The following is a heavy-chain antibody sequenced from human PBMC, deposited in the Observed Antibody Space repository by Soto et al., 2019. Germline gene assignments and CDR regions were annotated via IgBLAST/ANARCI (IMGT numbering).Heavy chain of an antibody. J-gene: IGHJ4*02. D-gene: IGHD3-10*01. CDR2: ISAYNGNT. V-gene: IGHV1-18*01. CDR1: GYTYTNFG. CDR3: AVLWFGEPARFDY. Sequence: ASVKVSCKASGYTYTNFGISWVRQAPGQGLEWMGWISAYNGNTNYAQKFRGRVTMTTDTSTSTAYMEVNSLRAEDTAVYYCAVLWFGEPARFDYWGQGTLVTVSS.